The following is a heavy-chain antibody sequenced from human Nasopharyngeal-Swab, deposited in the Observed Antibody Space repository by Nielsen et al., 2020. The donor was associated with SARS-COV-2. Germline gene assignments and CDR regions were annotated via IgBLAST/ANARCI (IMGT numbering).Heavy chain of an antibody. V-gene: IGHV4-4*02. CDR3: ARWAPRSYYFDY. CDR2: INHSGST. CDR1: GGSISSSNW. Sequence: SETLSLTCAVSGGSISSSNWWSWVRQPPGKGLEWIGEINHSGSTNYNPSLKSRVTISVDTSKNQFSLKLSSVTAADTAVYYCARWAPRSYYFDYWGQGTLVTVSS. J-gene: IGHJ4*02.